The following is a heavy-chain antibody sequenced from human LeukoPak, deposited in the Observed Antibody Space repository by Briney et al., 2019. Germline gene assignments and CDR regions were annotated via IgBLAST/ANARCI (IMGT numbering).Heavy chain of an antibody. CDR3: ARFPQGGSSYGPLDV. Sequence: SETLSLTCTVSGGSISSGAYHWGWIRQPPGKGLEWIGSFASSGSPYYISSLKSRVAISVDTSNNQFSLKLISVTAADTAVHYCARFPQGGSSYGPLDVWGQGTTVTVSS. V-gene: IGHV4-39*01. CDR1: GGSISSGAYH. CDR2: FASSGSP. D-gene: IGHD5-18*01. J-gene: IGHJ6*02.